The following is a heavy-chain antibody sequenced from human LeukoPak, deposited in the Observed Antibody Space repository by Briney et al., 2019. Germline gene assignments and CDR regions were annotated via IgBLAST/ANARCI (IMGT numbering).Heavy chain of an antibody. V-gene: IGHV1-18*01. Sequence: ASVKVSCKASGYAFTNYGITWVRQAPGQGLEWMGWISPYNGNANYAQSLQGRVTMTTDTSTTTAYMELRSLKSDDTAVFYCARGTELLGFDPWGQGTLVTVSS. CDR1: GYAFTNYG. D-gene: IGHD1-7*01. CDR2: ISPYNGNA. CDR3: ARGTELLGFDP. J-gene: IGHJ5*02.